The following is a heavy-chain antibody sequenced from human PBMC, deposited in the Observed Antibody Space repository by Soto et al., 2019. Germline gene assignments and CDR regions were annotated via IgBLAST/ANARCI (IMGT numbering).Heavy chain of an antibody. Sequence: QVQLVQSGAEVKKPGASVKVSCKASGYTFTSYGISWVRQAPGQGLEWMGWISAYNGNTNYAQKLQGRVTMTTDTSTSTAYMELRSLRSDDTAVYYCAREGLYCSSTSCEPGAFDIWGQGTMVTVSS. J-gene: IGHJ3*02. V-gene: IGHV1-18*01. CDR2: ISAYNGNT. CDR3: AREGLYCSSTSCEPGAFDI. D-gene: IGHD2-2*01. CDR1: GYTFTSYG.